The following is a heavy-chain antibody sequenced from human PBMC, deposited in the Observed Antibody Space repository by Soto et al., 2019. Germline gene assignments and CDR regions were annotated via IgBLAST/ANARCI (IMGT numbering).Heavy chain of an antibody. CDR2: ISYDGSNK. CDR1: GFTFSSYA. V-gene: IGHV3-30-3*01. CDR3: ARDRYYYGSGSQYFDY. J-gene: IGHJ4*02. D-gene: IGHD3-10*01. Sequence: PGGSLRLSCAASGFTFSSYAMHWVRQAPGKGLEWVAVISYDGSNKYYADSVKGRFTISRDNSKNTLYLQMNSLRAEDTAVYYCARDRYYYGSGSQYFDYFGQGTLVTVSS.